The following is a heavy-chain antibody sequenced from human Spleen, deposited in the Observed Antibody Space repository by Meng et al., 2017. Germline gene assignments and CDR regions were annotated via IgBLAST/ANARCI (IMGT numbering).Heavy chain of an antibody. J-gene: IGHJ4*02. D-gene: IGHD6-19*01. CDR2: IYHSGST. Sequence: GSLRLSCAVSGGSISSSNWWSWVRQPPGKGLEWIGEIYHSGSTNYNPSLKSRVTISVDKSKNQFSLKLSPVTAADTAVYYCARRQKIAVTAYYFDYWGQGTLVTVSS. CDR1: GGSISSSNW. CDR3: ARRQKIAVTAYYFDY. V-gene: IGHV4-4*02.